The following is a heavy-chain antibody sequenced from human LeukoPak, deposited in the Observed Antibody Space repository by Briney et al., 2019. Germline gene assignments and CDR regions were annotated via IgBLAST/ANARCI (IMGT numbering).Heavy chain of an antibody. CDR1: GYSISSGYY. CDR3: ARGYMDYGELDS. J-gene: IGHJ4*02. CDR2: IYHSGST. D-gene: IGHD4-17*01. Sequence: NPSETLSLTCTVSGYSISSGYYWGWIRQPPGKGLEWIGSIYHSGSTYYNPSLKSRVTISVDTSKNQFSLKLSSVTAADTAVYYCARGYMDYGELDSWGQGTLVTVSS. V-gene: IGHV4-38-2*02.